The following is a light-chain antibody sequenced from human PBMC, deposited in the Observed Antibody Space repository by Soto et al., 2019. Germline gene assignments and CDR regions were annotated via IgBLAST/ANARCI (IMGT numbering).Light chain of an antibody. CDR1: QSVSSY. CDR3: QQRSNWPLT. Sequence: EIVLTQSPATLSLSPGERATLSCSASQSVSSYLAWYQQKPGQAPRLLIYDASNRATGIPARFSGSGSGTDFTLTISSLEPEDFAVYYCQQRSNWPLTFGGGTKVESK. CDR2: DAS. V-gene: IGKV3-11*01. J-gene: IGKJ4*01.